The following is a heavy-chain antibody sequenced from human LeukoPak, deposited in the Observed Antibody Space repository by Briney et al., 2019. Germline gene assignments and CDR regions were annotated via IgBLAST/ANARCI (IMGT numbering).Heavy chain of an antibody. J-gene: IGHJ4*02. CDR1: GFTFSSYS. Sequence: GGSLGLSCAASGFTFSSYSMNWVRQAPGKGLEWVSYISSSSSTIYYADSVKGRFTISRDNAKNSLYLQMNSLRDEDTAVYYCARDDTTYYDYIWGSYRSPYFDYWSQGTLVTVSS. CDR2: ISSSSSTI. CDR3: ARDDTTYYDYIWGSYRSPYFDY. V-gene: IGHV3-48*02. D-gene: IGHD3-16*02.